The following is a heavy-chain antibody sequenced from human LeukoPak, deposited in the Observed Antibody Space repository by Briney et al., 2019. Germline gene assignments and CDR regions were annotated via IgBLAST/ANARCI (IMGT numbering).Heavy chain of an antibody. CDR1: GFTSTDYW. CDR2: INSDGSST. CDR3: ARVGYYDSSGLVY. Sequence: GGSLRLSCAASGFTSTDYWVTWVRQAPGKGLVWVSRINSDGSSTSYADSVKGRFTISRDNAKNTLYLQMNSLRAEDTAVYYCARVGYYDSSGLVYWGQGTLVTVSS. J-gene: IGHJ4*02. V-gene: IGHV3-74*01. D-gene: IGHD3-22*01.